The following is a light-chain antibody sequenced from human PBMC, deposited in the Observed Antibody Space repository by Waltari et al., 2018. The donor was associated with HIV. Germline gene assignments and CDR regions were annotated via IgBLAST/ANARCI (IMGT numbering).Light chain of an antibody. Sequence: QSVLTQPPSASGTPGQRVTISCSGSRSNIGKNFIYWYQQFPGTAPKLLIYRKDQRPSGVPDRFSGSKSSTSASLAISGLRSEDEADYYCATWDDSLSGWVFGGGTKLTVL. J-gene: IGLJ3*02. V-gene: IGLV1-47*01. CDR3: ATWDDSLSGWV. CDR2: RKD. CDR1: RSNIGKNF.